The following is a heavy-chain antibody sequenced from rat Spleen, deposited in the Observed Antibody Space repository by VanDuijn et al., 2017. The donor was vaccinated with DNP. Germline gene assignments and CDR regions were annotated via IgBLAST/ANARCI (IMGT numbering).Heavy chain of an antibody. CDR3: ATHSFTSGITTAFGS. V-gene: IGHV5S10*01. D-gene: IGHD1-11*01. Sequence: EVQLVESGGTLVQPGRSLKLSCEASVSTFSDYNMAWVRQAPKKGLEWVATIIYDGTRTYYRDSVKGRVTISIDNAENTLLRQMDRLRSEDTATYYCATHSFTSGITTAFGSWGQGTLVTVSS. CDR1: VSTFSDYN. CDR2: IIYDGTRT. J-gene: IGHJ3*01.